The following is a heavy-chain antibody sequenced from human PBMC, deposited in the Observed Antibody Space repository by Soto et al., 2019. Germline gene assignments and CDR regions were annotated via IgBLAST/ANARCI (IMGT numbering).Heavy chain of an antibody. V-gene: IGHV1-46*01. Sequence: ASVKVSCKAPRDTFTSYYINWVRQAPGQGLEWMEVINPHGGSTAYAQKFKGRVTLTRDTSASTVYMEVSSLTSEDTAMYYCARSSGGNVGIIIRGANWCSPWGQGSLGTVSS. CDR3: ARSSGGNVGIIIRGANWCSP. J-gene: IGHJ5*02. D-gene: IGHD3-10*01. CDR2: INPHGGST. CDR1: RDTFTSYY.